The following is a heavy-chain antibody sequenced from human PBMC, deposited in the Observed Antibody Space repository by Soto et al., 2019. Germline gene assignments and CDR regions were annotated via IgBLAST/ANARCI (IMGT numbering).Heavy chain of an antibody. Sequence: ASVKVSCKASGYTFTSYDINWVRQATGQGFEWMGWMNPNSGNTGYAQKFQGRVTMTRNTSISTAYMELSSLRSEDTAVYYCARGSYYYDFWSGPYPFDYWGQGTLVTVSS. J-gene: IGHJ4*02. V-gene: IGHV1-8*01. D-gene: IGHD3-3*01. CDR3: ARGSYYYDFWSGPYPFDY. CDR2: MNPNSGNT. CDR1: GYTFTSYD.